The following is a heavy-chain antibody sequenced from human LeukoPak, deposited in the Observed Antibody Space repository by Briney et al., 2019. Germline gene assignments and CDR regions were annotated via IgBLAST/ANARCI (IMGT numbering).Heavy chain of an antibody. J-gene: IGHJ4*02. Sequence: PGASLRLSCAPSGFTFSSYSMNSVRQDPGKWMEWVSSIRSSSSYIYYADSVNGRFTISRDNAKNSLYLQMNSLGAEDTAVYYCARDFYGDYACDYWGQGNLVTVSS. V-gene: IGHV3-21*01. D-gene: IGHD4-17*01. CDR1: GFTFSSYS. CDR3: ARDFYGDYACDY. CDR2: IRSSSSYI.